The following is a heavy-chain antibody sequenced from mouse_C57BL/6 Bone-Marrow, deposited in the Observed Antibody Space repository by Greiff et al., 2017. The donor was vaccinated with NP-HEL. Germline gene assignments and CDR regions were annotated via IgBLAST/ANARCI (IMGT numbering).Heavy chain of an antibody. CDR1: GFSFNTYA. D-gene: IGHD1-1*01. Sequence: EVQRVESGGGLVQPKGSLKLSCAASGFSFNTYAMNWVRQAPGKGLEWVARIRSKSNNYATYYADSVKDRFTISRDDSESMLYLQMNNLKTEDTAMYYCVRDYYDSFDYWGQGTTLTVSS. CDR3: VRDYYDSFDY. V-gene: IGHV10-1*01. J-gene: IGHJ2*01. CDR2: IRSKSNNYAT.